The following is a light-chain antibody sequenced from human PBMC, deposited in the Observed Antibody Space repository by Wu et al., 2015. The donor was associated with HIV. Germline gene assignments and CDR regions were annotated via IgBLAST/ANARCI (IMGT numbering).Light chain of an antibody. CDR2: AAS. V-gene: IGKV1-6*01. Sequence: AIQMTQSPSSLSASVGDRVTITCRASQGIRKNLAWYQEKPGKAPKLLIFAASSPQSGASSRFTGSGSGTEFSLTINSLQRDDVGTYYCLQDYSTPYTFGQGTKVEMK. CDR1: QGIRKN. CDR3: LQDYSTPYT. J-gene: IGKJ2*01.